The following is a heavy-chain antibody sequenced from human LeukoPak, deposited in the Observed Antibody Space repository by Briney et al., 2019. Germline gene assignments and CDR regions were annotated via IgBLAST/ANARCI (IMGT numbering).Heavy chain of an antibody. J-gene: IGHJ5*02. V-gene: IGHV3-23*01. CDR3: AKGVYSSGWYNWFDP. D-gene: IGHD6-19*01. Sequence: GGSLRLSCAASGFTFSSYAMSWVRQAPGKGLEWVSAISGSGGSTYYADSVKGRFTISRDNSKNTQYLQMNSLRAEDTAVYYCAKGVYSSGWYNWFDPWGQGTLVTVSS. CDR2: ISGSGGST. CDR1: GFTFSSYA.